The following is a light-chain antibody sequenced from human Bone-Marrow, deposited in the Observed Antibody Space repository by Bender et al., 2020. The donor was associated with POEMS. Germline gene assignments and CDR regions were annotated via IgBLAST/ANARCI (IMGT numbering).Light chain of an antibody. CDR2: QDT. CDR1: SLGDKI. Sequence: SYELTQPPSVSVSPGQTASIPCSGDSLGDKIVSWYQHKAGQAPILVIYQDTKRPSGIPERFSGSNSGNTATLTISETQAMDEADYYCQTWDSGTVLFGGGTRLTVL. CDR3: QTWDSGTVL. V-gene: IGLV3-1*01. J-gene: IGLJ2*01.